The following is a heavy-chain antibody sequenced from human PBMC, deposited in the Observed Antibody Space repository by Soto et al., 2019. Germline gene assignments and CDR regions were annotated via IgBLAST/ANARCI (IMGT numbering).Heavy chain of an antibody. CDR3: ARDRGSGWSLY. CDR1: YV. J-gene: IGHJ4*02. Sequence: YVFCCVRQAPGQGLEWMGWISAYNGNTNYAQKLQGRVTMTTDTSTSTAYMELTSLRSDDTAVYYCARDRGSGWSLYWGPGTLVTVS. V-gene: IGHV1-18*01. D-gene: IGHD6-19*01. CDR2: ISAYNGNT.